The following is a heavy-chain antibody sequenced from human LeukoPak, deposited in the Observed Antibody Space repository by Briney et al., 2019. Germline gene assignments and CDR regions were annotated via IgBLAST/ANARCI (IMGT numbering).Heavy chain of an antibody. J-gene: IGHJ4*02. Sequence: SQTLSLTCAISGDFVSTDSAAWIWIRQSPSRGLEWLARTYYRSKWYNAYALSVESRITVNLDTSKNQFSLQLNYVTPEDTAVYYCARESRSCFDYWGQGTLVTVSS. CDR1: GDFVSTDSAA. D-gene: IGHD3-10*01. CDR3: ARESRSCFDY. CDR2: TYYRSKWYN. V-gene: IGHV6-1*01.